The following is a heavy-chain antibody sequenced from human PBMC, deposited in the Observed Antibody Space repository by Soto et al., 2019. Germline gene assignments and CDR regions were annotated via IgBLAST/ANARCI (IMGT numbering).Heavy chain of an antibody. J-gene: IGHJ6*02. CDR2: ISGSYT. CDR3: ARELDGIDV. Sequence: PGGSLRLSCAASGFTFSSYAMSWVRQAPGKGLEWVSVISGSYTKYAYSVQGRFTISRDNAKNSLYLQMNSLRAEDTAVYYCARELDGIDVWGQGTTVTVSS. V-gene: IGHV3-23*01. CDR1: GFTFSSYA.